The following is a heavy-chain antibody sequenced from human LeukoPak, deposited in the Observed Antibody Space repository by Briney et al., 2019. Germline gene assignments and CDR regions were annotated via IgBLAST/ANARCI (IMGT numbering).Heavy chain of an antibody. Sequence: GGSLRLSCAASGFTFSTYGMHWVLQAPGKGLEWVAFIGHDATKIYYADSVQGRFTISRDNSKNTLYLEMNSLSGEDTALYYCAKDHVTWGNRYFDHWGQGTLGTVSS. V-gene: IGHV3-30*02. D-gene: IGHD3-16*01. CDR2: IGHDATKI. CDR3: AKDHVTWGNRYFDH. CDR1: GFTFSTYG. J-gene: IGHJ4*02.